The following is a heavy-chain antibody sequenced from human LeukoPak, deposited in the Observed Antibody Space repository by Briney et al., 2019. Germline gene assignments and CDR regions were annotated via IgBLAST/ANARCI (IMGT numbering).Heavy chain of an antibody. D-gene: IGHD3-10*01. Sequence: SETLSLTCTVSGGSISSYYWSWIRQPPGKGLEWIGYIYYSGSTNYNPSLKSRVTISVDTSKNQFSLKLSSVTATDTAVYYCARVFGVMVRGVKAWFDPWGQGTLVTVSS. CDR3: ARVFGVMVRGVKAWFDP. J-gene: IGHJ5*02. CDR1: GGSISSYY. CDR2: IYYSGST. V-gene: IGHV4-59*01.